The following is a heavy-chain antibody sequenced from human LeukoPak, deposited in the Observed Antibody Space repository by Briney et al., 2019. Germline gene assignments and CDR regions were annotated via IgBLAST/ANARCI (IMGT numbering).Heavy chain of an antibody. CDR3: ARHSDVVVVAATLGFDP. Sequence: GEPLKISCKGSGYSFTSYWIGWVRQMPGKGLEWMGIIYPGDSDTRYSPSFQGQVTISADKSISTAYLQWSSLKASDTAMYYCARHSDVVVVAATLGFDPWGQGTLVTVSS. D-gene: IGHD2-15*01. CDR2: IYPGDSDT. CDR1: GYSFTSYW. V-gene: IGHV5-51*01. J-gene: IGHJ5*02.